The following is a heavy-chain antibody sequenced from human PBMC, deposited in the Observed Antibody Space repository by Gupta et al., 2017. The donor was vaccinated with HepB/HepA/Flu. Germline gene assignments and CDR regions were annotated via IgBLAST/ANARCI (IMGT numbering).Heavy chain of an antibody. CDR2: IYPGDSDT. CDR3: ARLFLWSSSYYSAFDY. Sequence: EVQLVQSGAEVKKPGESLKISSKGSGYTFTTYWHAWVRQMPGKGLEWMGIIYPGDSDTRYSPSFQGQVTISADKSISTAYLQWSSLKASDTAIYYCARLFLWSSSYYSAFDYWGQGTLVAVSS. J-gene: IGHJ4*02. CDR1: GYTFTTYW. V-gene: IGHV5-51*01. D-gene: IGHD3-22*01.